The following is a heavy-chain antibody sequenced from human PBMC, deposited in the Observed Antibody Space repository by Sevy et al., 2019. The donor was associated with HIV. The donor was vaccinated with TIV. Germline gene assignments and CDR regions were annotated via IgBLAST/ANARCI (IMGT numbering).Heavy chain of an antibody. J-gene: IGHJ4*02. D-gene: IGHD3-22*01. V-gene: IGHV4-39*01. CDR1: GGSISSSSYY. Sequence: SETLSLTCTVSGGSISSSSYYWGWIRQPPGKGLEWIGSIYYSGSTYYNPSLKSRVIISVDTSKNQFSLKLSTVTAADTAVYYCARHYYDSSGYDYWGQGTLVTVSS. CDR3: ARHYYDSSGYDY. CDR2: IYYSGST.